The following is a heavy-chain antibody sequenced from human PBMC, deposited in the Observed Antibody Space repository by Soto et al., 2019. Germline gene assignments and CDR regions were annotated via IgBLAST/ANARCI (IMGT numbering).Heavy chain of an antibody. CDR1: GGSISSYY. J-gene: IGHJ5*02. V-gene: IGHV4-59*12. CDR2: IYHSGST. CDR3: ARTESGTFDP. D-gene: IGHD1-7*01. Sequence: SETLSLTCTVSGGSISSYYWSWIRQPPGKGLEWIGYIYHSGSTYYNPSLKGRVTISVDRSKNQFSLKLSSVTAADTAVYYCARTESGTFDPWGQGTLVTVS.